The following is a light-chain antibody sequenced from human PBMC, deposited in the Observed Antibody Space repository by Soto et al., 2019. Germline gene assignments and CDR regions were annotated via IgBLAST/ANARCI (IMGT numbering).Light chain of an antibody. CDR2: GTS. V-gene: IGKV1-9*01. Sequence: DIQLTQSPSFLSASVGDRVTITCRASQGITPSLAWYQQKPGKAPKLLIYGTSTLQSGVPSRFSGSGSGTEFTLAISSLQPEDFAIYYCQQLKSYPLTFGGGTRVEIK. CDR1: QGITPS. CDR3: QQLKSYPLT. J-gene: IGKJ4*01.